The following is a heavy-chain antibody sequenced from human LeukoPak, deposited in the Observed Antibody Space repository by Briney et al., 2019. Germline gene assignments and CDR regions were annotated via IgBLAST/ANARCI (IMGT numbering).Heavy chain of an antibody. CDR3: AVGPSYDSSGYCSDY. V-gene: IGHV4-59*01. CDR2: IYYSGST. D-gene: IGHD3-22*01. CDR1: GGSISSYY. J-gene: IGHJ4*02. Sequence: SETLSLTCTVSGGSISSYYWSWIRQPPGKGLEWIGYIYYSGSTNYNPSLKSRVTISVDTSKNQFSLKLSSVTAADTAVYYCAVGPSYDSSGYCSDYWGQGTLVTVSS.